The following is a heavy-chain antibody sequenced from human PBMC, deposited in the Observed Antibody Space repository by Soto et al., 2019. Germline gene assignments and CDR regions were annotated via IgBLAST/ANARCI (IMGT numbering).Heavy chain of an antibody. D-gene: IGHD5-12*01. V-gene: IGHV4-59*01. CDR2: IYYSGST. J-gene: IGHJ6*03. Sequence: SETLSLTCTVSGGSISSYYWSWIRQPPGKGLEWIGYIYYSGSTNYNPSLKSRVTISVDTSKNQFSLKLSSVTAADTAVYYCARTRRGRGDDEYYYYYMDVWGKGTTVTVSS. CDR1: GGSISSYY. CDR3: ARTRRGRGDDEYYYYYMDV.